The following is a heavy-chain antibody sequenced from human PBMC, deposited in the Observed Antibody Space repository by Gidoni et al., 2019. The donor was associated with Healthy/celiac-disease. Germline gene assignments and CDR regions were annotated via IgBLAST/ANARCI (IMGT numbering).Heavy chain of an antibody. J-gene: IGHJ5*02. D-gene: IGHD3-9*01. V-gene: IGHV3-33*01. CDR2: IGYDGSNK. CDR1: GFTFSSYG. CDR3: ARGRERLRYFDWLSH. Sequence: QVQLVESGGGVVQPGRALRLSWAASGFTFSSYGMHWVRQAPGKGLEWVAVIGYDGSNKYYADSVKGRFTISRDNSKNTLYLQMNSLRAEDTAVYYCARGRERLRYFDWLSHWGQGTLVTVSS.